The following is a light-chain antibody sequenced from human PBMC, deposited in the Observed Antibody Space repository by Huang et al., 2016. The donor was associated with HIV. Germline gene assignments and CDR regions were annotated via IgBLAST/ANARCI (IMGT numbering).Light chain of an antibody. V-gene: IGKV3-15*01. CDR2: DAA. CDR1: QIISSN. CDR3: QQYNNWPRT. Sequence: EIVMTLSPATLSVSPGDTATLSCRASQIISSNLAWYQQKPGQAPRLLIDDAATRATGVPARFSGSGSGTEFTLTISSLQSEDFAVYYCQQYNNWPRTFGGGTKVEIK. J-gene: IGKJ4*01.